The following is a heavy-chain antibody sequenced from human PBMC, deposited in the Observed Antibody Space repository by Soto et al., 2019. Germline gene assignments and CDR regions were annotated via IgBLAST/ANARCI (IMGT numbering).Heavy chain of an antibody. Sequence: EVQLVESGGGLIQPGGSLRLSCAASGFTVSSNYMSWVRQAPGKGLEWVSVIYSGGSTYYADSVKGRFTISRDNSENTLYLQMNSLRAEDTAVYYCARDEIFGVVSTDYWGQGTLVTVSS. CDR2: IYSGGST. CDR1: GFTVSSNY. D-gene: IGHD3-3*01. CDR3: ARDEIFGVVSTDY. V-gene: IGHV3-53*01. J-gene: IGHJ4*02.